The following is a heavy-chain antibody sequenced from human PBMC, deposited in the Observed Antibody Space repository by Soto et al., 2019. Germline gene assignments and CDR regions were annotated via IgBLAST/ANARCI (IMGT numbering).Heavy chain of an antibody. J-gene: IGHJ6*03. D-gene: IGHD5-12*01. CDR2: IYYSGST. V-gene: IGHV4-39*01. Sequence: SETLSLTCTVSGGSISSSSYYWGWIRRPPGKGLEWIGSIYYSGSTYYNPSLRSRVTISGDTSRKQISLGLSSVTAADTAVYYCARISVASRYMDVWGKGTTVTVSS. CDR3: ARISVASRYMDV. CDR1: GGSISSSSYY.